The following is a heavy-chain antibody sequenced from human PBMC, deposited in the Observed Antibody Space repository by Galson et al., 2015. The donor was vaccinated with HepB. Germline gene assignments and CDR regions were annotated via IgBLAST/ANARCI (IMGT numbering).Heavy chain of an antibody. CDR2: ISWNSGSI. D-gene: IGHD1-26*01. J-gene: IGHJ3*02. CDR1: GFTFDDYA. CDR3: AKAVGATYDDAFDI. V-gene: IGHV3-9*01. Sequence: SLRLSCAASGFTFDDYAMHWVRQAPGKGLEWVSGISWNSGSIGYADSVKGRFTISRDNAKNSLYLQMNSLRAEDTALYYCAKAVGATYDDAFDIWGQGTMVTVSS.